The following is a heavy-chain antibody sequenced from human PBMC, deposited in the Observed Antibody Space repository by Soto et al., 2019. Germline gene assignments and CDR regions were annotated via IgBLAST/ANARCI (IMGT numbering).Heavy chain of an antibody. CDR1: GFTFSTYG. CDR2: ISYDGTNK. Sequence: QVQLVESGGGVVPPGTSLRLSCAASGFTFSTYGMHWVRQTPGKGLEWVALISYDGTNKYYADSVKGRFTISRDKSKNPLYLQTNSLSAEDTAVYYCAKDLQAYGDYDYYCYGLDVWGQGTTVSVSS. D-gene: IGHD4-17*01. CDR3: AKDLQAYGDYDYYCYGLDV. V-gene: IGHV3-30*18. J-gene: IGHJ6*02.